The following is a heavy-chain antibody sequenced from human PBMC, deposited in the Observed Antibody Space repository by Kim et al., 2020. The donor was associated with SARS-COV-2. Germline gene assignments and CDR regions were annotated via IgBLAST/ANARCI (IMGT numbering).Heavy chain of an antibody. D-gene: IGHD6-13*01. Sequence: SVKVSCKASGTTLIPSAVQWVRQARGQRPEWIGWIVVGSGSTNRAQKFQERVTLTRDMSTGTAYMELSSLTSEDTAVYHCAASGRSTTQFDYWGQGTLVTVSS. J-gene: IGHJ4*02. V-gene: IGHV1-58*01. CDR3: AASGRSTTQFDY. CDR2: IVVGSGST. CDR1: GTTLIPSA.